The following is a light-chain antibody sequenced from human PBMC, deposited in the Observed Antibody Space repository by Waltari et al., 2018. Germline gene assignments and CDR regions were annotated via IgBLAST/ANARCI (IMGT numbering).Light chain of an antibody. Sequence: QSVLTQPPSVSGAPGQRVTISCTRSSSNIGAGYDVHWYQQLPGTAPKPLIYGNSNRPSGVPDRFSGSKSGTSASLAITGLQAEDEADYYCQSYDSSLSGSVVFGGGTKLTVL. J-gene: IGLJ2*01. CDR1: SSNIGAGYD. CDR3: QSYDSSLSGSVV. V-gene: IGLV1-40*01. CDR2: GNS.